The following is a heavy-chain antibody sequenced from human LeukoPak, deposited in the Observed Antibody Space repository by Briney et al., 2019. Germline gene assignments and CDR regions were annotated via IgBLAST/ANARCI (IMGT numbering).Heavy chain of an antibody. D-gene: IGHD4-17*01. J-gene: IGHJ4*02. CDR1: GCTFTSYG. CDR3: AREMNDYGDHYFDY. CDR2: ISAYNGNT. Sequence: GASVKVSCKASGCTFTSYGISWVRQAPGQGLEWMGWISAYNGNTNYAQKLQGRVTMTTDTSTSTAYMELRSLRSDDTAVYYCAREMNDYGDHYFDYWGQGTLVTVSS. V-gene: IGHV1-18*01.